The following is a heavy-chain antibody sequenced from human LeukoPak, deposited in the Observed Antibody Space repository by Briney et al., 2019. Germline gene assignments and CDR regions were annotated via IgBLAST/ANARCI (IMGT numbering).Heavy chain of an antibody. CDR3: ARDYGSGWYGQIDY. D-gene: IGHD6-19*01. Sequence: GGSLGLSCAASGFTLSSYSMNWVRQAPGKGLEWVSSISSSSSYIYYADSVKGRFTISRDNAKNSLYLQMNSLRAEDTAVYYCARDYGSGWYGQIDYWGQGTLVTVSS. CDR2: ISSSSSYI. J-gene: IGHJ4*02. V-gene: IGHV3-21*01. CDR1: GFTLSSYS.